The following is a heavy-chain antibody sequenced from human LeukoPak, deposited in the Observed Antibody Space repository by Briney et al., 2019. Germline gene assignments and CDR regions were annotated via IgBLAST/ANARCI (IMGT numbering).Heavy chain of an antibody. D-gene: IGHD6-19*01. CDR1: GFTVSSNY. CDR3: ARDDTKAGHTN. Sequence: RGSLRLSCAASGFTVSSNYMSWVRQAPGKGLEWVSVIYSGGSTYYADSVKGRFTISRDNSKNTLYLQMNSLRAEDTAVYYCARDDTKAGHTNWGQGTLVTVSS. V-gene: IGHV3-53*01. J-gene: IGHJ4*02. CDR2: IYSGGST.